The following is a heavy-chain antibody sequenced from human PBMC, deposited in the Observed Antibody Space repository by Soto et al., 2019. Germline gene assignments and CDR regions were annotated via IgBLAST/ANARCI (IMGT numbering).Heavy chain of an antibody. CDR1: GFTFSSYA. D-gene: IGHD6-19*01. Sequence: GGSLRLSCAASGFTFSSYAMSWVRQAPGKGLEWVSAISGSGGSTYYADSVKGRFTISRDNSKNTLYLQMNSLRAEDTAVYYCAKDRLHYSSGWYYFAYWGQGTLVTVSS. CDR2: ISGSGGST. J-gene: IGHJ4*02. CDR3: AKDRLHYSSGWYYFAY. V-gene: IGHV3-23*01.